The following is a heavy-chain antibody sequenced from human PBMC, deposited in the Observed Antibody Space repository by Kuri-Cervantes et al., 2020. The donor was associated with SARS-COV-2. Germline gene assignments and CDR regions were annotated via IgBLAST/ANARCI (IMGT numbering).Heavy chain of an antibody. D-gene: IGHD5-24*01. CDR3: AHVEMATNHGEYYFDY. Sequence: GGSLRLSCAASGFTFSSYAMHWVRQAPGKGLEWVAVISYDGSNKYYADSVKGRFTISRDNSKNTLYLQMNSLRSEDTAVYYCAHVEMATNHGEYYFDYWGQGTLVTVSS. CDR2: ISYDGSNK. V-gene: IGHV3-30-3*01. J-gene: IGHJ4*02. CDR1: GFTFSSYA.